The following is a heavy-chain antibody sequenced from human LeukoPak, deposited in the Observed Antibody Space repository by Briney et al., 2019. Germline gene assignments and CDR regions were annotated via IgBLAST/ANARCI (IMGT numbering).Heavy chain of an antibody. Sequence: PGGSLRLSCAASGFTFSSYWMHWVRQAPGKGLVWVSRVNSDGSGTTYADSVKGRFTISRDNAKNTLYLQMNSLRAEDTAVYYCARKVVGATGGEYYFDYWGQGTLVTVSS. CDR1: GFTFSSYW. V-gene: IGHV3-74*01. CDR2: VNSDGSGT. CDR3: ARKVVGATGGEYYFDY. D-gene: IGHD1-26*01. J-gene: IGHJ4*02.